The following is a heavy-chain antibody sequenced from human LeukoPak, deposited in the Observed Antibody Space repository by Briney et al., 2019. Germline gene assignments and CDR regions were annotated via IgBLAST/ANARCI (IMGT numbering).Heavy chain of an antibody. V-gene: IGHV1-69*06. CDR2: IIPIFGTA. CDR3: ARDQNYPYNWFDP. CDR1: GGTFSSYA. D-gene: IGHD1-7*01. Sequence: SVKVSCKASGGTFSSYAISWVRQAPGQGLEWMGGIIPIFGTANYAQKFQGRVTITADKSTSTTYMELSSLRSEDTAVYYCARDQNYPYNWFDPWGQGTLVTVSS. J-gene: IGHJ5*02.